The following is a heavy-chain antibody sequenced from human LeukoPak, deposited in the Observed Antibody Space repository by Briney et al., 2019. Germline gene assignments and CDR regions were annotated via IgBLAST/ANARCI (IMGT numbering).Heavy chain of an antibody. CDR2: IKPDGSEN. CDR3: ARTRLGAAYFDY. J-gene: IGHJ4*02. D-gene: IGHD6-13*01. V-gene: IGHV3-7*01. CDR1: GFTFSSHW. Sequence: GGSLRLSCAASGFTFSSHWMSWVRQAPGKGLEWVANIKPDGSENYYVDSVKGRFAISRDNAKNSLYLQMNSLRAEDTAVYYCARTRLGAAYFDYWDQGTLVIVSS.